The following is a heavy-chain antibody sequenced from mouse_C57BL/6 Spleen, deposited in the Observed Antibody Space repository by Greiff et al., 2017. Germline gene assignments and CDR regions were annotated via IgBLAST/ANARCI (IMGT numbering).Heavy chain of an antibody. J-gene: IGHJ3*01. CDR3: ARSRNYGSSPAWFAY. D-gene: IGHD1-1*01. Sequence: VQLQQSGPELVKPGASVTISCKASGYSFTSYYIHWVKQRPGQGLEWIGWIYPGSGNTKYNEKFKGKATLTADTSSSTAYMQLSSLTSENSAVYYCARSRNYGSSPAWFAYWGQGTLVTVSA. V-gene: IGHV1-66*01. CDR1: GYSFTSYY. CDR2: IYPGSGNT.